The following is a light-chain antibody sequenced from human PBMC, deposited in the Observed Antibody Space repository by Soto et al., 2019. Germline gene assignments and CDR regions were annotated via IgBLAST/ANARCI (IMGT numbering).Light chain of an antibody. CDR3: SSFTTTSTHV. CDR2: EVN. J-gene: IGLJ1*01. V-gene: IGLV2-14*01. Sequence: QSALTQPASLSGSPGQSITISCTGTSSDIGAYDYVSWFQQHPGKAPKLMISEVNNRPSGVSNRFSGSKSGNTAYLTISGLQVEDEAAYFCSSFTTTSTHVFGTGTKVTVL. CDR1: SSDIGAYDY.